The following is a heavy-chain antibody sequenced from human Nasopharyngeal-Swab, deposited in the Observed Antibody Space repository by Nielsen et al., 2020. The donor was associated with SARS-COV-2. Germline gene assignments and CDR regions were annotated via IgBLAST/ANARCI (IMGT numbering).Heavy chain of an antibody. D-gene: IGHD6-6*01. CDR2: IKQDGSEK. V-gene: IGHV3-7*02. CDR3: ASYSGSSETGDY. CDR1: GFTFSSYW. Sequence: GESLKISCAASGFTFSSYWMNWVRQAPGKGLEWVANIKQDGSEKHYVDSVKGRFTISRDNAKNSLYLQINSLRAEDTAVYYCASYSGSSETGDYWGQGTLVTVSS. J-gene: IGHJ4*02.